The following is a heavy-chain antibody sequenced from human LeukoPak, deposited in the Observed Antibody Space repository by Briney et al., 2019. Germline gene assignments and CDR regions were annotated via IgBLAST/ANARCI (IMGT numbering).Heavy chain of an antibody. CDR2: ISGSGGST. J-gene: IGHJ3*02. Sequence: GGSLRLSCAASGFTFSSYAMSWVRQAPGKGLEWVSAISGSGGSTYYADSVKGRFTISRDNSKNTLYLQMNSLRAEDTAVYYCAKDIGMTTVTSGAFDIWGQGTMVTVSS. D-gene: IGHD4-17*01. CDR3: AKDIGMTTVTSGAFDI. V-gene: IGHV3-23*01. CDR1: GFTFSSYA.